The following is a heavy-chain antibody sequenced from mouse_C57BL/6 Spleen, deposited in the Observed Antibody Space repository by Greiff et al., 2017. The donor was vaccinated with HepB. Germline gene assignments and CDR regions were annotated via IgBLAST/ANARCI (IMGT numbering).Heavy chain of an antibody. CDR2: IDPNSGGT. V-gene: IGHV1-72*01. Sequence: QSCKASGYTFTSYWMHWVKQRPGRGLEWIGRIDPNSGGTKYNEKFKSKATLTVDKPSSTAYMQLSSLTSEDSAVYYCARFTTVVATDYAMDYWGQGTSVTVSS. D-gene: IGHD1-1*01. CDR1: GYTFTSYW. CDR3: ARFTTVVATDYAMDY. J-gene: IGHJ4*01.